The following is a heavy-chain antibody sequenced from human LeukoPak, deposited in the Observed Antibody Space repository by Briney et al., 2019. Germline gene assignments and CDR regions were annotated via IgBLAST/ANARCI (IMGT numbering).Heavy chain of an antibody. Sequence: KFQGRVTITRDTSASTAYMELSSLRPEDTAVYYCARGYSSGWYYYYYGMDVWGQGTTVTVSS. V-gene: IGHV1-3*01. CDR3: ARGYSSGWYYYYYGMDV. J-gene: IGHJ6*02. D-gene: IGHD6-19*01.